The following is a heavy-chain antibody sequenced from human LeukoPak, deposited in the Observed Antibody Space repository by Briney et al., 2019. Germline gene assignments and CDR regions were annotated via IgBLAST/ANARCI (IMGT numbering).Heavy chain of an antibody. J-gene: IGHJ6*03. V-gene: IGHV3-21*01. CDR3: AREGPEYYYYMDV. Sequence: PGGSLRLSCAASGFTFSSYSMNWVRQAPGKGLEWVSSISSSSSYIYYADSVKGRFTISRDNAKNSLYLQMNSLRAEGTAVYYCAREGPEYYYYMDVWGKGTTVTVSS. CDR1: GFTFSSYS. CDR2: ISSSSSYI. D-gene: IGHD2-2*01.